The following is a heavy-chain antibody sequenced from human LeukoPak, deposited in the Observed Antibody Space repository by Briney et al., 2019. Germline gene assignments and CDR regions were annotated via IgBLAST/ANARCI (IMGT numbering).Heavy chain of an antibody. J-gene: IGHJ5*02. D-gene: IGHD6-13*01. CDR3: ARSYASSWYWNWFDP. V-gene: IGHV4-38-2*02. CDR1: GYSISNGYY. Sequence: SETLSLTCTVSGYSISNGYYWGWIRQPPGTGLEWIGSIYPSGSTFYNPSLKSRVTISVDTSKNQFSLRLSSVTAADTAVYYCARSYASSWYWNWFDPWGQGTLVTVSS. CDR2: IYPSGST.